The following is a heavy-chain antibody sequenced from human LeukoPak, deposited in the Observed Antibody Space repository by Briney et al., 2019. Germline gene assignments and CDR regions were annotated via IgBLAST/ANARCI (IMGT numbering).Heavy chain of an antibody. J-gene: IGHJ5*02. CDR2: INHSGST. D-gene: IGHD3-22*01. V-gene: IGHV4-34*01. CDR3: ARVHYDSSGYYYAWFDP. CDR1: GGSFSGYY. Sequence: PSETLSLNCAVYGGSFSGYYWSWIRQPPGKGLEWIGEINHSGSTNYNPSLKSRVTISVDTSKNQFSLKLSSVTAADTAVYYCARVHYDSSGYYYAWFDPWGPGTLVTVSS.